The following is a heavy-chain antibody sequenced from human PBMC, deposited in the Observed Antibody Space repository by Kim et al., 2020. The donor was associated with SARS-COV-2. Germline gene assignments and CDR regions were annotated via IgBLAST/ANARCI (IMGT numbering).Heavy chain of an antibody. CDR1: GGSISSGGYY. V-gene: IGHV4-30-2*01. CDR2: IYHSGST. D-gene: IGHD3-3*01. CDR3: ARYYDFWSGFDY. J-gene: IGHJ4*02. Sequence: SETLSLTCAVSGGSISSGGYYWSWIRQPPGKGLEWIGYIYHSGSTYYNPSLKSRVTISVDRSKNQFSLKLSSVTAADTAVYYCARYYDFWSGFDYWGQGTLVTVSS.